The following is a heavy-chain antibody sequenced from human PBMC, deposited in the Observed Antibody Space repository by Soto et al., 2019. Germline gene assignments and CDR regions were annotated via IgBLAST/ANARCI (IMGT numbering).Heavy chain of an antibody. J-gene: IGHJ4*02. CDR3: ARGRQDTWIQLLFGKFDY. V-gene: IGHV4-34*01. CDR2: INHSGST. D-gene: IGHD5-18*01. Sequence: QVQLQQWGAGLLKPSETLSLTCAVYGGSFSGYYWSWIRQPPGKELECIGEINHSGSTNYNPSLKSRVTISVDTSKNQFSLKLSSVTAADTAVYYCARGRQDTWIQLLFGKFDYWGQGTLVTVSS. CDR1: GGSFSGYY.